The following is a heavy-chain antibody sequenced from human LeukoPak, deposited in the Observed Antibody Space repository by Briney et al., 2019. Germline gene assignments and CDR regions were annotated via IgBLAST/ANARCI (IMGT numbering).Heavy chain of an antibody. CDR1: GGSISSYY. V-gene: IGHV4-59*08. CDR3: ARHELRKEAAPGWFDP. D-gene: IGHD1-26*01. Sequence: PSETLSLTCTVSGGSISSYYWSWIRQPPGKGLEWIGYIYYSGSTNYNPSLKSRVTISVDTSKNQFSLKLTSVTAADTAVYYCARHELRKEAAPGWFDPWGQGTLVTVSS. CDR2: IYYSGST. J-gene: IGHJ5*02.